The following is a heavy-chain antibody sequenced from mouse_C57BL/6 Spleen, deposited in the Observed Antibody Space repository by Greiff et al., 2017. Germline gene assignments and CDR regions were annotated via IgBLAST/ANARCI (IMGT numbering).Heavy chain of an antibody. Sequence: VQGVESGPELVKPGASVKISCKASGYSFTSYYIHWVKQRPGQGLEWIGWIYPGSGNTKYNEKFKGKATLTADTSSSTAYMQLSSLTSEDSAVYYCAVITTVPPFDYWGQGTTLTVSS. V-gene: IGHV1-66*01. CDR3: AVITTVPPFDY. D-gene: IGHD1-1*01. CDR1: GYSFTSYY. CDR2: IYPGSGNT. J-gene: IGHJ2*01.